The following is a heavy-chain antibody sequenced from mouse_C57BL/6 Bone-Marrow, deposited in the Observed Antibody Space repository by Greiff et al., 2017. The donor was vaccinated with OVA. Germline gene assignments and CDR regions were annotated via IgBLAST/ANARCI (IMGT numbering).Heavy chain of an antibody. CDR1: GFTFSDFY. CDR2: SRNKANDYTT. Sequence: EVKVVESGGGLVQSGRSLRLSCATSGFTFSDFYMEWVRQAPGKGLEWIAASRNKANDYTTEYSASVKGRFIVSRDTSQSILYLQMNALRAEDTAIYYCARDATVVEGYFDVWGTGTTVTVSS. J-gene: IGHJ1*03. CDR3: ARDATVVEGYFDV. V-gene: IGHV7-1*01. D-gene: IGHD1-1*01.